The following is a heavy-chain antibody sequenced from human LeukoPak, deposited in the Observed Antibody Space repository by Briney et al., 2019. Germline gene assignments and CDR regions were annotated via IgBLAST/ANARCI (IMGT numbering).Heavy chain of an antibody. D-gene: IGHD6-13*01. J-gene: IGHJ4*02. V-gene: IGHV3-30*04. CDR2: ISYDGSNK. Sequence: QPGRSLRLSCAASGFTFSSYAMHWVRQAPGKGLEWVAVISYDGSNKYYADSVKGRFTISRDNSKNTLYLQMNSLRAEDTAVYYCSKKTTYNTAGTQGFDYWGQGTLVTVSS. CDR3: SKKTTYNTAGTQGFDY. CDR1: GFTFSSYA.